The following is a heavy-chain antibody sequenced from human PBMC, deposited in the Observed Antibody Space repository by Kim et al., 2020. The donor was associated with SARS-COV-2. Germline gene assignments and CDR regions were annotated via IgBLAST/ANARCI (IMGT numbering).Heavy chain of an antibody. J-gene: IGHJ5*02. Sequence: SETLSLTCTVSGGSISSGGYYWSWIRQHPGKGLEWIGYIYYSGSTYYNPSLKSRVTISVDTSKNQFSLKLSSVTAADTAVYYCARDRGAAAAGPLGPWGQGTLVTVSS. V-gene: IGHV4-31*03. CDR3: ARDRGAAAAGPLGP. CDR2: IYYSGST. D-gene: IGHD6-13*01. CDR1: GGSISSGGYY.